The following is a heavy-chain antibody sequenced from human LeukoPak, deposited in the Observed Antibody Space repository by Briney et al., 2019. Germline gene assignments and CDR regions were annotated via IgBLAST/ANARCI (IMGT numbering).Heavy chain of an antibody. CDR1: GYTFRSSG. D-gene: IGHD3-10*01. CDR3: ARDWYYGSGSYSGDY. V-gene: IGHV1-3*01. J-gene: IGHJ4*02. Sequence: ASVKVSCKASGYTFRSSGMYWVRQAPGQGLEWMGWINAANGNTKYSQRFQGRVTITRDTSASTVYMELSSLRSEDTALYYCARDWYYGSGSYSGDYWGQGTLVTVSS. CDR2: INAANGNT.